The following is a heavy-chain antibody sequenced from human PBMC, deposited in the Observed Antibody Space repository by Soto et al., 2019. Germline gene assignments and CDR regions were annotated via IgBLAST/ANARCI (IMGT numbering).Heavy chain of an antibody. CDR2: ISGSGGST. CDR1: GFTFSNAW. D-gene: IGHD6-13*01. J-gene: IGHJ4*02. CDR3: AYSSTPFDY. Sequence: PGGSLRLSCAASGFTFSNAWMSWVRQAPGKGLEWVSAISGSGGSTYYADSVKGRFTISRDNSKNTLYLQMNSLRAEDTAVYYCAYSSTPFDYWGQGTLVTVSS. V-gene: IGHV3-23*01.